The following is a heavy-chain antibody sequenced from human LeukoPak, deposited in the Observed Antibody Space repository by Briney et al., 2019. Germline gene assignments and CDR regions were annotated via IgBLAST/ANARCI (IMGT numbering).Heavy chain of an antibody. CDR1: GFTVSSNY. J-gene: IGHJ4*02. CDR2: LYSGGST. Sequence: GGSLRLSCAASGFTVSSNYMNWVRQAPGKGLEWVSVLYSGGSTYYADSVKGRFTISRDNSRNTLYLQMNSLRAEDTAVYYCARQGGYSSAIGMGYWGQGTLVTVSS. CDR3: ARQGGYSSAIGMGY. V-gene: IGHV3-53*01. D-gene: IGHD6-19*01.